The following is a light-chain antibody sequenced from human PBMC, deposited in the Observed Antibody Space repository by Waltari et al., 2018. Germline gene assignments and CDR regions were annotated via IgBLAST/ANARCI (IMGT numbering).Light chain of an antibody. Sequence: DIQMTQSPSSLSASVGDRVTITCRASQTISSYLAWYQQKPGKVPKLLIYAASSLESGVPSRFSGSGSGTEFTLTISSLQPEDFATYYCQQHNSHPLTFGGGTKAEIK. CDR1: QTISSY. CDR3: QQHNSHPLT. V-gene: IGKV1-17*03. J-gene: IGKJ4*01. CDR2: AAS.